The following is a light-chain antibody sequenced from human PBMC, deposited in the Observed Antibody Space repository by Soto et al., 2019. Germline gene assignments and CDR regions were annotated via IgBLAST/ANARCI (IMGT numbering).Light chain of an antibody. Sequence: EIVLTQSPGTLSLSPGERATLSCRASQSVSSSYLAWYQQKPGQAPRLLIYGASSRATGIPDRFSGSGSGTDFNLTISRLEPEDVAVYYCQQDGSSPELTFGGGTKVEIK. J-gene: IGKJ4*01. CDR2: GAS. V-gene: IGKV3-20*01. CDR3: QQDGSSPELT. CDR1: QSVSSSY.